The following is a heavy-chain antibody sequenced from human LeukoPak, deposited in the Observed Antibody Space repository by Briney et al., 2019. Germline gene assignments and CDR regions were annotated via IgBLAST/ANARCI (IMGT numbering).Heavy chain of an antibody. V-gene: IGHV3-48*01. D-gene: IGHD6-19*01. CDR1: GFTFNSYS. CDR3: AREYSSGWYHCFDP. CDR2: ISSSSTI. J-gene: IGHJ5*02. Sequence: PGGTLRLSCAASGFTFNSYSMNWVRQAPGKGLEWVSYISSSSTIYYADSVKGRFTISRDNAKNSLYLQMNSLRAEDTAVYYCAREYSSGWYHCFDPWGQGTLVTVSS.